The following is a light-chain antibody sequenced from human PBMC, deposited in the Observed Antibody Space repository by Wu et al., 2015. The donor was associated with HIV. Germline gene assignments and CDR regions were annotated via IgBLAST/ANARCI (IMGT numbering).Light chain of an antibody. CDR2: GAS. J-gene: IGKJ1*01. V-gene: IGKV3-20*01. CDR3: QQYDNSFTWT. CDR1: QSVSSNY. Sequence: EIVLTQSPGALSLSPGETATLSCRASQSVSSNYIAWYKQKPGQAPRLLIYGASSRATGIPDRFSGSGSGTDFTLTISRLEPEDFAVYYCQQYDNSFTWTFGQGTKVEIK.